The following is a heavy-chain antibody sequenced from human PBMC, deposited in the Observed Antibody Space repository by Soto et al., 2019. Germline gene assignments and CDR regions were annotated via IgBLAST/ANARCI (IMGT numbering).Heavy chain of an antibody. CDR2: INPNSGGT. J-gene: IGHJ3*02. CDR3: ARGPRFTMIVVVMNAIDI. Sequence: SVKVSCKASGYTFTGYYIHWVRQARGQGLEWIGWINPNSGGTNYAQKFQGRGTMTRDTSISTSYMELSRLRSDDTAVYYCARGPRFTMIVVVMNAIDIWGQGTMVTVSS. D-gene: IGHD3-22*01. CDR1: GYTFTGYY. V-gene: IGHV1-2*02.